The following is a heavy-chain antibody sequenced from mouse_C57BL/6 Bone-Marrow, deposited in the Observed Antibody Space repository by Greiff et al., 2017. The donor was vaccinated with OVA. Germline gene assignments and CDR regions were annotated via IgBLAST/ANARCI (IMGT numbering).Heavy chain of an antibody. CDR1: GYTFTSYW. D-gene: IGHD1-1*01. V-gene: IGHV1-69*01. CDR2: IDPSDSDT. Sequence: QVQLQQPGAELVMPGASVKLSCKASGYTFTSYWMHWVKQRPGQGLEWIGEIDPSDSDTNYNQKFKGKSTLTVDKSSSTAYMQLSSLTSEDSAVYYCARYYYGYWGQGTTLTVSS. J-gene: IGHJ2*01. CDR3: ARYYYGY.